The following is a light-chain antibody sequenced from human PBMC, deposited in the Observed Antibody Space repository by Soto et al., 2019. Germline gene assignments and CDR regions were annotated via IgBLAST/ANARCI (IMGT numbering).Light chain of an antibody. CDR3: QSYDSSLSIWV. CDR2: DNT. V-gene: IGLV1-40*01. CDR1: SSNIGAGSD. Sequence: QSALTQPPSVSGAPGQRVTISCTGSSSNIGAGSDVHWYQHFPGTAPKLLINDNTNRPSGVPDRFSGSKSGTSASLAITGLQAEDEADYYCQSYDSSLSIWVFGGGTKLTVL. J-gene: IGLJ3*02.